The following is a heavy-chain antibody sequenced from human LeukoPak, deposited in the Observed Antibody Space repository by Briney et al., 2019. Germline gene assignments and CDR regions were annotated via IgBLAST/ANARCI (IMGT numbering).Heavy chain of an antibody. CDR2: INHSGST. CDR3: ALLWFGELVFTDY. CDR1: GGSFSGYY. Sequence: PSETLSLTCAVYGGSFSGYYWSWIRQPPGKGLEWIGEINHSGSTNYNPSLKSRVTISVDTSKNQFSLKLSSVTAADTAVYYCALLWFGELVFTDYWGQGTLVTVSS. D-gene: IGHD3-10*01. J-gene: IGHJ4*02. V-gene: IGHV4-34*01.